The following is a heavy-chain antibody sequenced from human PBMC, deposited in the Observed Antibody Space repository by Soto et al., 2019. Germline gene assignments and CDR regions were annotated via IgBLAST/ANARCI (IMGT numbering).Heavy chain of an antibody. CDR3: ARGPQRLLRFLEWPPQSSGMDV. D-gene: IGHD3-3*01. CDR2: INHSGST. J-gene: IGHJ6*02. V-gene: IGHV4-61*01. CDR1: GGSVSSGSYY. Sequence: QVQLQESGPGLVKPSETLSLTCTVSGGSVSSGSYYWSWIRQPPGKGLEWIGEINHSGSTNYNPSLKSRVTISVDTSKNQFSLKLSSVTAADTAVYYCARGPQRLLRFLEWPPQSSGMDVWGQGTTVTVSS.